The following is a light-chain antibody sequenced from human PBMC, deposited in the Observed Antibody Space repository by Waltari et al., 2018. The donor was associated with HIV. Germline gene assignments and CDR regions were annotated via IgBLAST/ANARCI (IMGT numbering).Light chain of an antibody. CDR3: AAWDSSLSAWV. Sequence: QAGLTQPPSVSKGLRQTATLTCTGNSDNVGHRGSAWLKQHQGDPPKLLSYRKNNRPSESSEGLSASRSANTASRTISVLRPADGSGYYFAAWDSSLSAWVFCGGTKLTAL. J-gene: IGLJ3*02. V-gene: IGLV10-54*01. CDR2: RKN. CDR1: SDNVGHRG.